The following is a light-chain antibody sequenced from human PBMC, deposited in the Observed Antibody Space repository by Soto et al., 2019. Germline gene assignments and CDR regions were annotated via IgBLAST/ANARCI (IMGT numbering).Light chain of an antibody. Sequence: QSVLTQPASVSGSPGQSITISCTGTISDVGGYKYVSWYQQHPGKAPKVIIYEVTYRPSGVSNRFSGSKSGNTASLTISGLQTEDEADYYCSSFTSSNTWVFGGGTKLTVL. CDR2: EVT. CDR1: ISDVGGYKY. J-gene: IGLJ3*02. CDR3: SSFTSSNTWV. V-gene: IGLV2-14*01.